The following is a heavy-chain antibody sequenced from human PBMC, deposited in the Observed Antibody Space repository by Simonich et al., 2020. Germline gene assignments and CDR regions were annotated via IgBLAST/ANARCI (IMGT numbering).Heavy chain of an antibody. CDR1: GFTFSSYW. CDR3: ARDGLGTAYYYYMDV. J-gene: IGHJ6*03. CDR2: IKQDGSEK. D-gene: IGHD7-27*01. V-gene: IGHV3-7*01. Sequence: EVQLVESGGGLVQPGGSLRLSCAASGFTFSSYWMSWVRQAPGKGLEWVANIKQDGSEKYYVDSVKGRFTISRDNAKNSRYRQRNSLRAEDTAVYYCARDGLGTAYYYYMDVWGKGTTVTVSS.